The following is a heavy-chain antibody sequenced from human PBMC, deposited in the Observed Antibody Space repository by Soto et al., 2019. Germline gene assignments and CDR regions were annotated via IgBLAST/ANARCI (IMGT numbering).Heavy chain of an antibody. CDR1: DDSINSDKYY. CDR3: ARLEGLATISYYFDF. CDR2: IYYRGNA. V-gene: IGHV4-39*01. D-gene: IGHD3-9*01. J-gene: IGHJ4*02. Sequence: SETLSLTCSVSDDSINSDKYYWGWIRQPPEKGLEWIRSIYYRGNAYYNPSLQTRVTISLDKSKSQFSLKLNSVTAADSAVYFCARLEGLATISYYFDFWGPGALVTVSS.